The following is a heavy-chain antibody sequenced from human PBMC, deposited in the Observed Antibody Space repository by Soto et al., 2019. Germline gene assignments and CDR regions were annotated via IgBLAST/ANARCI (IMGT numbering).Heavy chain of an antibody. V-gene: IGHV4-30-2*01. CDR3: ARGSRGSSLHWFDP. CDR2: IYHSGST. CDR1: GGSISSGGYS. Sequence: PSETLSLTCAVSGGSISSGGYSWSWIRQPPGKGLEWIGYIYHSGSTYYNPSLKSRVTISVDRSKNQFSLKLSSVTAADTAVYYCARGSRGSSLHWFDPWGQGTLVTVSS. J-gene: IGHJ5*02. D-gene: IGHD2-2*01.